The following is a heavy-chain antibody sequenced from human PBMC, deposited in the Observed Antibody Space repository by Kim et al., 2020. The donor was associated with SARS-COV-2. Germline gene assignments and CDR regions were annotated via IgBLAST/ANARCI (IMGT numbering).Heavy chain of an antibody. Sequence: GGSLRLSCAASGFTFSSYGMHWVRLAPGKGLEWVAVIWYDGSNKYYADSVKGRFTISRDNSKNTLYLQMNRLRAEDTAVYYCAKNKRVYGALAGPSWGQGTLVTVSS. CDR1: GFTFSSYG. V-gene: IGHV3-33*06. CDR2: IWYDGSNK. D-gene: IGHD4-17*01. CDR3: AKNKRVYGALAGPS. J-gene: IGHJ4*02.